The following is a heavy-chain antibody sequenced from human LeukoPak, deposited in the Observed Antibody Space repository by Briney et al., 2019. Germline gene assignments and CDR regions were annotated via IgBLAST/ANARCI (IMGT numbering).Heavy chain of an antibody. J-gene: IGHJ6*03. CDR2: ISAYNGNT. CDR1: GYTFTSYG. D-gene: IGHD6-6*01. V-gene: IGHV1-18*01. CDR3: ARVREYSSSLEEYYYYYMDV. Sequence: GASVKVSCKASGYTFTSYGISWVRQAPGQGLEWMGWISAYNGNTNYAQKLQGRVTMTTDTSTSTAYMELRSLRSDDTAVYYCARVREYSSSLEEYYYYYMDVWGKGTTVTVSS.